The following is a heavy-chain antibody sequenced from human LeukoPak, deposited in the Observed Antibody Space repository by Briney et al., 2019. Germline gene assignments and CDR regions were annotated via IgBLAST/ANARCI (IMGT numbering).Heavy chain of an antibody. CDR2: IYSGGNT. CDR3: ARRVGAYSHPYDY. Sequence: GGSLRLSCTVSGFTVSSNCMRWVRQAPGKGLEWVSFIYSGGNTHYSDSVKGRFTISRDNSKNTLYLQMNSLRAEDTAVYYCARRVGAYSHPYDYWGQGTLVTVSS. CDR1: GFTVSSNC. D-gene: IGHD2-15*01. J-gene: IGHJ4*02. V-gene: IGHV3-53*01.